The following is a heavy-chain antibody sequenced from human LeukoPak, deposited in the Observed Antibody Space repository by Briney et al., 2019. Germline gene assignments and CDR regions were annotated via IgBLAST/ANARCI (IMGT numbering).Heavy chain of an antibody. CDR2: ISAYNGNT. CDR3: ARTTVTTPPHNWFDP. CDR1: GYTFTSYG. D-gene: IGHD4-17*01. V-gene: IGHV1-18*01. Sequence: GASVKVSCKASGYTFTSYGISWVRQAPGQGLEWMGWISAYNGNTNYAQKLQGRVTMTTDTSTSTAYMELRGLRSHDTAVYYCARTTVTTPPHNWFDPWGQGTLVTVSS. J-gene: IGHJ5*02.